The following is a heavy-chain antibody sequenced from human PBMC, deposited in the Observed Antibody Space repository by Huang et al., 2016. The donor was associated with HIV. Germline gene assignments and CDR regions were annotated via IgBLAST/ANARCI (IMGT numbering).Heavy chain of an antibody. Sequence: QLQLQESGPGLERPSETLSLICTVSGGSIPGSNYYWGWIRQPPGKGLEWIGSIYYSGDTDYTPSLKRRVTMSVDTSKNRFSLDIRSVAVADTAIYYCARHFGSWSGYFDSWGQGTLVPVSS. CDR2: IYYSGDT. CDR1: GGSIPGSNYY. V-gene: IGHV4-39*01. CDR3: ARHFGSWSGYFDS. J-gene: IGHJ4*02. D-gene: IGHD3-10*01.